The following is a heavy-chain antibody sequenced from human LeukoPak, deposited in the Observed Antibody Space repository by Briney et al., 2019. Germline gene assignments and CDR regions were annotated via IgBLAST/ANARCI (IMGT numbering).Heavy chain of an antibody. D-gene: IGHD1-26*01. Sequence: VASVKVSCKASGGTFSSYAISWVRQAPGQGLEWMGGIIPIFGTANYAQKFQGRVTITTDESTSTAYMELSSLRSEDTAVYYCASPGGYSGSFLDYWGQGTLVTVSS. V-gene: IGHV1-69*05. J-gene: IGHJ4*02. CDR3: ASPGGYSGSFLDY. CDR2: IIPIFGTA. CDR1: GGTFSSYA.